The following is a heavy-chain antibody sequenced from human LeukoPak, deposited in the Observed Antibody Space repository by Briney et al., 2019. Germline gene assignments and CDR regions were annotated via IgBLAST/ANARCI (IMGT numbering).Heavy chain of an antibody. CDR3: ATPIGGYCSGGSCYPGALEVDY. Sequence: ASVTVSCKASGYTFTGYYMHWVRQAPGQGLEWMGWINPNSGGTNYAQKFQGRVTMTRDTSISTAYMELSRLRSDDTAVYYCATPIGGYCSGGSCYPGALEVDYWGQGTLVTVSS. D-gene: IGHD2-15*01. V-gene: IGHV1-2*02. CDR1: GYTFTGYY. CDR2: INPNSGGT. J-gene: IGHJ4*01.